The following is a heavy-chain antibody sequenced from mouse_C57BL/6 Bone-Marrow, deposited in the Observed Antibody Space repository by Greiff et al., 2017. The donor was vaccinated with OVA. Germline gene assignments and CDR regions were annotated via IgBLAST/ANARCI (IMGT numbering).Heavy chain of an antibody. J-gene: IGHJ1*03. Sequence: EVQLQESGPELVKPGASVKIPCKASGYTFTDYNMDWVKQSHGKSLEWIGDINPNNGGTIYNQKFKGKATLTVDKSSSTAYMELRSLTSEDTAVYYCARVANWGYWYFDVWGTGTTVTVSS. CDR2: INPNNGGT. V-gene: IGHV1-18*01. CDR3: ARVANWGYWYFDV. D-gene: IGHD4-1*01. CDR1: GYTFTDYN.